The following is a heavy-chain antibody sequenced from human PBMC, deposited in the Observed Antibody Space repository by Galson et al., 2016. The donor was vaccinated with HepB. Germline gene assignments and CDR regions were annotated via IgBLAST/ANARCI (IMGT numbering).Heavy chain of an antibody. CDR2: ISSTRTTT. V-gene: IGHV3-48*02. CDR1: GFSFSCYS. J-gene: IGHJ4*01. Sequence: SLRLSCAASGFSFSCYSMNWVRQAPGKGLEWISYISSTRTTTYNADSVKGRFTISRDNAKNSRWLQMYRQRDDEPAAYYCSTKRPFAPFDYWGHGTLVTVSS. CDR3: STKRPFAPFDY. D-gene: IGHD2/OR15-2a*01.